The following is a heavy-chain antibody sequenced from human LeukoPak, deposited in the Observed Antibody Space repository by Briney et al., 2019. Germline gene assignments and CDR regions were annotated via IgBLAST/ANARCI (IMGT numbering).Heavy chain of an antibody. CDR1: EYTFTSYA. J-gene: IGHJ3*02. Sequence: ASVKVSCKASEYTFTSYAMNWVRQAPGQGLEWMGWINTDSGNPTYAQGFTGRFVFSLDSSVSTAYLQISNLMPEDTANYCAREILRFDIWGQGTMVTVSS. V-gene: IGHV7-4-1*02. CDR3: AREILRFDI. CDR2: INTDSGNP.